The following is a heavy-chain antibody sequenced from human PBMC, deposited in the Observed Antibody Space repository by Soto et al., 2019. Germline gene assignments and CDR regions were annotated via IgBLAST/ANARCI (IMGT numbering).Heavy chain of an antibody. CDR3: ARREIQGPIDY. CDR2: VYYSGTT. J-gene: IGHJ4*02. D-gene: IGHD1-26*01. V-gene: IGHV4-28*01. CDR1: GYSISSSNW. Sequence: QVQLQESGPGLVKPSVTLSLTCAVSGYSISSSNWWGWIRQPPGKGLEWIGYVYYSGTTYYNPSLKSRVTMSVDTSKNQFSLKLTSVTAVDTAVYYCARREIQGPIDYWGQGTLVTVSS.